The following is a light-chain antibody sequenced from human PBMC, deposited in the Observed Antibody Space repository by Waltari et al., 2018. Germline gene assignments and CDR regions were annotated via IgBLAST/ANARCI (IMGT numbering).Light chain of an antibody. Sequence: EIVLTQSPGTLSLSPGERATLSCRPSQSVRNSNLGWYQQNPGQAPRLLIYSASTRATGLPDRFSGSGSGMDFTLTISRLEPEDFAVYYCHHYGSSPPITFGGGTKVEIK. CDR1: QSVRNSN. V-gene: IGKV3-20*01. J-gene: IGKJ4*01. CDR3: HHYGSSPPIT. CDR2: SAS.